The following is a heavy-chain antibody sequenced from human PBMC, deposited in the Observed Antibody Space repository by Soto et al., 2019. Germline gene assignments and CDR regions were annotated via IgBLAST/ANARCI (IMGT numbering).Heavy chain of an antibody. CDR1: GFTFISYG. CDR2: ISYDGRNK. CDR3: VKDGSSGWPYYYGMDV. J-gene: IGHJ6*02. Sequence: WGSLRLSCAASGFTFISYGIHLFRQSPVKWLEWVAVISYDGRNKYYADSVKGRFTISRDNSKNTLYLQMSSLRPEDTAVYYCVKDGSSGWPYYYGMDVWGQGTTVTVSS. D-gene: IGHD6-19*01. V-gene: IGHV3-30*18.